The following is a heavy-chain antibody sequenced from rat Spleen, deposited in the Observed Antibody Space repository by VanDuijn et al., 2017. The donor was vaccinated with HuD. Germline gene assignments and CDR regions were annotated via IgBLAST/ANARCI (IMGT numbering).Heavy chain of an antibody. J-gene: IGHJ2*01. CDR1: GFTFSPFA. CDR3: ARHPQLDY. Sequence: AASGFTFSPFAMAWVRQAPKQGLEWVATITSGGSNTYYPDSVKGRFTISRDNAKSTLYLQMNSLRSEDTATYYCARHPQLDYWGQGVMVTVSS. V-gene: IGHV5-17*01. CDR2: ITSGGSNT. D-gene: IGHD3-4*01.